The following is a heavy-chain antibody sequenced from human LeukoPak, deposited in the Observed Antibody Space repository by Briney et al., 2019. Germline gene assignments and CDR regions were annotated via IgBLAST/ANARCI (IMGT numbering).Heavy chain of an antibody. CDR3: ARATWIQLWLRDYYYGMDV. CDR2: INHSGST. D-gene: IGHD5-18*01. Sequence: SETLSLTCAVYGGSFSGYYWSWIRQPPGKGLEWIGEINHSGSTNYNPSLKSRVTISVDTSKNQFSLKLSSVTAADMAVYYCARATWIQLWLRDYYYGMDVWGQGTTVTVSS. V-gene: IGHV4-34*01. J-gene: IGHJ6*02. CDR1: GGSFSGYY.